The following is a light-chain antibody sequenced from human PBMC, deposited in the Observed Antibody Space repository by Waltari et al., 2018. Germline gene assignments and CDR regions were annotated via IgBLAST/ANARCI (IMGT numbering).Light chain of an antibody. CDR3: QQRSSWTPRT. J-gene: IGKJ2*02. CDR2: DAS. V-gene: IGKV3-11*01. CDR1: QSVGTY. Sequence: EIVLTQSPATLSLSPGETATLACRASQSVGTYLAWYQQKPGQAPRLPIYDASNRATGIPDRFRGSVSGTDFALTISSLEPEDFALYYCQQRSSWTPRTFGQGARLEIK.